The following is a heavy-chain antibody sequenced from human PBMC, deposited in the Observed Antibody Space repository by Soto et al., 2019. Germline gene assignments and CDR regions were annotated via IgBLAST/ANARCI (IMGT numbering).Heavy chain of an antibody. V-gene: IGHV5-51*01. J-gene: IGHJ6*04. CDR3: ARQNQEGYYYYGIDV. CDR2: IYPGDSDT. Sequence: PGESLKISCKGSGYSFTNYWIGWVRQMPGKGLEWMGIIYPGDSDTRYSPSFQGQVTISADKSISTAYLQWSSLKASDTAMYYCARQNQEGYYYYGIDVWGKGTTVTV. CDR1: GYSFTNYW.